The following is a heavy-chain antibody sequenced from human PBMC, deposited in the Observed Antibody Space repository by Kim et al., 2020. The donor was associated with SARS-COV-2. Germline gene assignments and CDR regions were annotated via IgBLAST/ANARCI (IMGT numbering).Heavy chain of an antibody. V-gene: IGHV4-34*01. D-gene: IGHD3-9*01. CDR3: ATGNTISHFYYYYYGMDV. J-gene: IGHJ6*01. CDR1: GGSFSGYY. CDR2: INHSGST. Sequence: SETLSLTCAVYGGSFSGYYWSWIRQPPGKGLEWIGEINHSGSTNYNPSLKSRVTISVNTSKNQFSLMLSSVTAADTAVYYCATGNTISHFYYYYYGMDV.